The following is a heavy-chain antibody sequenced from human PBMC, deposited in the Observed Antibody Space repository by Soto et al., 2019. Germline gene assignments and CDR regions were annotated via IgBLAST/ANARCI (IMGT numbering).Heavy chain of an antibody. Sequence: GGSLRLSCAASGFTFSSYDMHWVRQAPGKGLEWVAVISYDGSNKYYADSVKGRFTISRDNSKNTLYLQMNSLRAEDTAVYYCARDGAIWATAGYSYGSPSDYGMDVWGQGTTVTVSS. CDR1: GFTFSSYD. CDR3: ARDGAIWATAGYSYGSPSDYGMDV. J-gene: IGHJ6*02. D-gene: IGHD5-18*01. V-gene: IGHV3-30-3*01. CDR2: ISYDGSNK.